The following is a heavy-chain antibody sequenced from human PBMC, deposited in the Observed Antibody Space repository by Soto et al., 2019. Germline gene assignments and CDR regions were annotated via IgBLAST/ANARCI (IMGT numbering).Heavy chain of an antibody. CDR2: ITHSGST. Sequence: TSQSLSLTCADYGGSFSGDYWSWIRQPPGKGLEWRGEITHSGSTNYNPSLKSRVTISVDTSKNQFSLKLSSVTAADTAVYYCAMTTVVSKPFDYWGQAILLTAYS. J-gene: IGHJ4*02. D-gene: IGHD4-17*01. CDR1: GGSFSGDY. CDR3: AMTTVVSKPFDY. V-gene: IGHV4-34*01.